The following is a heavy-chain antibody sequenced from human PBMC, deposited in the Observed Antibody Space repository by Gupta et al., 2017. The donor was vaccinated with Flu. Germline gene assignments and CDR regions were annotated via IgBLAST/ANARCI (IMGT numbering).Heavy chain of an antibody. J-gene: IGHJ4*02. CDR1: GFTFSSYA. CDR2: ISGSGGST. V-gene: IGHV3-23*01. D-gene: IGHD1-26*01. Sequence: EVPLLASGGGLVQPGGSLRLPCAASGFTFSSYAMSWVRQAPGKGLEWVSAISGSGGSTYYADSVKGRFNISRDNSKNTLYLKMNSLRAEDTAVYYCAKCRSGSYSSALNYWGQGTLVTVSS. CDR3: AKCRSGSYSSALNY.